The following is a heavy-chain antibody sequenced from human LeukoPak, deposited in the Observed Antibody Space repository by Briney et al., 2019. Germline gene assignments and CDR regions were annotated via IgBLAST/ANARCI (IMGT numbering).Heavy chain of an antibody. Sequence: GGSLRLSCAASGFTFSNYAMSWVRQAPGKGLEWVSAISGSGITTYYADSVKGRFTISRDNSKNTLYLQMNSLRAEDTALYYCAKGDGSWNFDYWGQGTLVTVSS. V-gene: IGHV3-23*01. CDR1: GFTFSNYA. D-gene: IGHD6-13*01. CDR2: ISGSGITT. CDR3: AKGDGSWNFDY. J-gene: IGHJ4*02.